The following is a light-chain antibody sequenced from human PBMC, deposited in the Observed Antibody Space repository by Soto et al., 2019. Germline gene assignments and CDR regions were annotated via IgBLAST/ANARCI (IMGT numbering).Light chain of an antibody. CDR1: SSNIGSNY. CDR2: RNN. V-gene: IGLV1-47*01. J-gene: IGLJ2*01. Sequence: QSVLTQPPSASXTPGQXVTIXCSGSSSNIGSNYVYWYQQLPGTAPKLLIYRNNQRPSGVPDRFSGSKSGTSVSLAISGLRSEDEADYYCAAWDDSLSGVVFGGGTKLTVL. CDR3: AAWDDSLSGVV.